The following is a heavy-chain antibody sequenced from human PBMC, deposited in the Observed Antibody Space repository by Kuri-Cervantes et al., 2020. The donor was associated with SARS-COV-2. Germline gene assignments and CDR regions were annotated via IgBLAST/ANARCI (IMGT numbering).Heavy chain of an antibody. CDR1: GGSISSSSYY. CDR2: IYYSGST. D-gene: IGHD3-22*01. CDR3: ARATYYYDSSGYYSDY. V-gene: IGHV4-39*07. Sequence: SETLSLTCTVSGGSISSSSYYWGWIRQPPGKGLEWIGSIYYSGSTNYNPSLKSRVTISVDTSKNQFSLKLSSVTAADTAVYYCARATYYYDSSGYYSDYWGQGTLVTVSS. J-gene: IGHJ4*02.